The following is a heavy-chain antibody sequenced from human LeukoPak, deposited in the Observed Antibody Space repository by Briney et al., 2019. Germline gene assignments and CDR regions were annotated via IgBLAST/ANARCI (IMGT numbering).Heavy chain of an antibody. D-gene: IGHD2-15*01. J-gene: IGHJ4*02. CDR2: IYTSGST. CDR3: ARGSCSGGSCPFDY. Sequence: KPSETLSLTCTVSGVSISSYYLSWIRQPAGKGLEWIGRIYTSGSTNYNPSLKSRVTMSVDTSKNQFSLKLSSVTAADTAVYYCARGSCSGGSCPFDYWGQGTLVTVSS. CDR1: GVSISSYY. V-gene: IGHV4-4*07.